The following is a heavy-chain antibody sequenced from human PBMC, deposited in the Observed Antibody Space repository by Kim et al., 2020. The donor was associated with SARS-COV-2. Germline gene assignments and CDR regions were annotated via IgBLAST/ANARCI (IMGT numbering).Heavy chain of an antibody. J-gene: IGHJ5*02. CDR3: ARQGYIVVVVAAKGGWFDP. CDR1: GGSISSSSYY. D-gene: IGHD2-15*01. CDR2: IYYSGST. Sequence: SETLSLTCTVSGGSISSSSYYWGWIRQPPGKGLEWIGSIYYSGSTYYNPSLKSRVTISVDTSKNQFSLKLSSVTAADTAVYYCARQGYIVVVVAAKGGWFDPWGQGTLVTVSS. V-gene: IGHV4-39*01.